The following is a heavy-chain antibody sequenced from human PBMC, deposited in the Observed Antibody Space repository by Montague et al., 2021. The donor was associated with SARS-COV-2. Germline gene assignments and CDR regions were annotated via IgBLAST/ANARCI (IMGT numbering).Heavy chain of an antibody. V-gene: IGHV4-4*07. Sequence: SETLSLTCTVSGDSISSYYWSWIRQPPGKGLEWIGRIYTSGSTKXNPSLKSRVTMSVDTSKNQFSLKLSSVTAVDTAVYYCARDHMTTMFMVYYYGMDVWGQGTTVTVSS. CDR3: ARDHMTTMFMVYYYGMDV. CDR2: IYTSGST. D-gene: IGHD5-24*01. CDR1: GDSISSYY. J-gene: IGHJ6*02.